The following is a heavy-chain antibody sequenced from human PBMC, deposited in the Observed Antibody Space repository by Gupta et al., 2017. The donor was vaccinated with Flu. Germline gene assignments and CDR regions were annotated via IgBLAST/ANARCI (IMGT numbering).Heavy chain of an antibody. CDR1: GGSFSGYY. J-gene: IGHJ5*02. V-gene: IGHV4-34*01. D-gene: IGHD2-2*02. CDR2: INHSGST. Sequence: QVQLQQWGAGLLKPSETLSLTCAVYGGSFSGYYWSWIRQPPGKGLEWIGEINHSGSTNYNPSLKSRVTISVDTSKNQFSLKLSSVTAADTAVYYCARGTYIVVVPAAISSEKSNWFDPWGQGTLVTVSS. CDR3: ARGTYIVVVPAAISSEKSNWFDP.